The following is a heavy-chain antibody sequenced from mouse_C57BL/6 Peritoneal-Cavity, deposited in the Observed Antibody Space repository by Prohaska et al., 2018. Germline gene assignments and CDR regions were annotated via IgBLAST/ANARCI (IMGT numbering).Heavy chain of an antibody. J-gene: IGHJ4*01. CDR3: ARSREDY. CDR2: INADSRTI. V-gene: IGHV4-1*01. Sequence: EVKLLPSGGGLVQPAASLKLSCAASGIDFSSYWLSWVSRASGKGLEWIREINADSRTINYAQYLNDKRSISRENGNNKRELKSSRGKTEDTALYYRARSREDYSGQGT. CDR1: GIDFSSYW.